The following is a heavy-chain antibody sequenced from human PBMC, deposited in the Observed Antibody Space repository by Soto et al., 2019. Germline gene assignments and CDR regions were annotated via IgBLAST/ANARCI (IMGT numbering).Heavy chain of an antibody. CDR3: ARVPGIQLWVPYDY. CDR1: GYTFTSYA. Sequence: ASVKVSCKASGYTFTSYAMHWVRQAPGQRLEWMGWINAGNGNTKYSQKFQGRVTITRDTSASTAYMELSSLRSEDTAVYYCARVPGIQLWVPYDYWGQGXLVTVSS. D-gene: IGHD5-18*01. V-gene: IGHV1-3*01. CDR2: INAGNGNT. J-gene: IGHJ4*02.